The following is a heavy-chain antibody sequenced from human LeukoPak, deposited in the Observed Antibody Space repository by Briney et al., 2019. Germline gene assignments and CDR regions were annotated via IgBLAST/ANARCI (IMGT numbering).Heavy chain of an antibody. D-gene: IGHD3-10*01. CDR3: AKAITMVRGVTIYYYYGMDV. CDR1: GFTFSSYG. CDR2: ISYDGSNK. V-gene: IGHV3-30*18. J-gene: IGHJ6*04. Sequence: GRSLRLSCAASGFTFSSYGMHWVRQAPGKGLEWVAVISYDGSNKYYADSVNGRFTISRDNSKNTLYLQMNSLRAEDTAVYYCAKAITMVRGVTIYYYYGMDVWGKGTTVTVSS.